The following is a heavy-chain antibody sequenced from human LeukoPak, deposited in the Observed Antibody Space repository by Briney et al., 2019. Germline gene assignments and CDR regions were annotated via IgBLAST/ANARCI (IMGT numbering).Heavy chain of an antibody. CDR3: ARAVAYYYDSGGYRDAFDI. V-gene: IGHV1-69*06. Sequence: ASVKLSCKASGATFSSYAISWVRQAPGQGLEWMGGIIPIFGTANYAQKFQGRVTITADKSTSTAYMELSSLRSEDTAVYYCARAVAYYYDSGGYRDAFDIWGQGTMVTVSS. D-gene: IGHD3-22*01. CDR1: GATFSSYA. CDR2: IIPIFGTA. J-gene: IGHJ3*02.